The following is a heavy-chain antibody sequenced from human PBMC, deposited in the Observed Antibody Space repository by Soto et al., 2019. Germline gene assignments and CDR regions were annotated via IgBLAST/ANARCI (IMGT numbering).Heavy chain of an antibody. CDR3: ATSVNTGSPSPLDT. Sequence: QVELVESGAGVVEPEGTLRLSCAASGFNFSNFGMHWVRQAPDKRLEWVAIISSDGSKKLHPVSVRGRFTISINQSRNEVHLQLSSLRPDDTAVFIWATSVNTGSPSPLDTWGQGALVIVSS. D-gene: IGHD1-26*01. CDR2: ISSDGSKK. CDR1: GFNFSNFG. J-gene: IGHJ4*02. V-gene: IGHV3-30*03.